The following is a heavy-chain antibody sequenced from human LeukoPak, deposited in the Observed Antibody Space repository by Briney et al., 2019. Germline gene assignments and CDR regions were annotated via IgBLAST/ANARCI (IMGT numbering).Heavy chain of an antibody. CDR3: AREPTYSGSYYYYYMDV. CDR2: INPNSGGT. J-gene: IGHJ6*03. D-gene: IGHD1-26*01. CDR1: GYTFTGYY. V-gene: IGHV1-2*06. Sequence: GASVKVSYKASGYTFTGYYMNWVRQAPGQGLEWMGRINPNSGGTNYAQKFQGRVTITRDTSISTAYMELSRLRSDDTAVYYCAREPTYSGSYYYYYMDVWGKGTTVTVSS.